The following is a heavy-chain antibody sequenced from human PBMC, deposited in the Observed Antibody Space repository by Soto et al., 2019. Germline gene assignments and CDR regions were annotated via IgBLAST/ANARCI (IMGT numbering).Heavy chain of an antibody. D-gene: IGHD1-26*01. CDR2: ISYDGSKK. V-gene: IGHV3-30-3*01. CDR1: GFTFSSYA. CDR3: ARHNTVKGTWGIDY. J-gene: IGHJ4*02. Sequence: QVQLVESGGGVVQPGRSLRLSCAASGFTFSSYAMHWVRQAPGKGLEWVAVISYDGSKKYYADSVKGRFTISRDNSKNTLYLQMKRLRAEDTAVDYCARHNTVKGTWGIDYWGQGTLVTVSS.